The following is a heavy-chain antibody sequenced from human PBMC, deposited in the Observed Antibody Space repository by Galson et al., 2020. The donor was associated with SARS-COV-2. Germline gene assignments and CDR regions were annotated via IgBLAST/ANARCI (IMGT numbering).Heavy chain of an antibody. Sequence: SETLSLTCIVSGGSLSSTSYYWAWIRQHPGKGLEWFGSINHSGRTNYNPSVKSRVTISVDTSSNQFSLKMSSVTAADTAVYYCASSWAADWYFDLWGRGTLVTVSS. D-gene: IGHD6-25*01. J-gene: IGHJ2*01. CDR1: GGSLSSTSYY. CDR3: ASSWAADWYFDL. V-gene: IGHV4-39*07. CDR2: INHSGRT.